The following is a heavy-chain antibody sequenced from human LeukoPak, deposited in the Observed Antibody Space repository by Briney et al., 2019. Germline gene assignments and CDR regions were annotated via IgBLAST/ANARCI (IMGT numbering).Heavy chain of an antibody. D-gene: IGHD6-13*01. CDR2: INHSGST. Sequence: SETLSLTCAVYGGSFSGYYWSWIRQPPGKGLEWIGEINHSGSTNYNPSLKSRVTMSVDTSKNQFSLKLSSVTAADTAVYYCARDSWARQAAGTNLADYWGQGTLVTVSS. V-gene: IGHV4-34*01. CDR3: ARDSWARQAAGTNLADY. CDR1: GGSFSGYY. J-gene: IGHJ4*02.